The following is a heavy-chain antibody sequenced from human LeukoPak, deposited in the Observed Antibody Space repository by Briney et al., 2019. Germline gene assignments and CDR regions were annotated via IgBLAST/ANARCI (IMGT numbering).Heavy chain of an antibody. J-gene: IGHJ4*02. V-gene: IGHV4-59*08. CDR3: ARSFLNIVGAEYYFDY. CDR2: IYYSGST. Sequence: SETLSLTCTVSGGSISSCYWSWIRQPPGKGLEWIGYIYYSGSTNYNPSLKSRVTISVDTSKNQFSLKLSSVTAADTAVYYCARSFLNIVGAEYYFDYWGQGTLVTVSS. D-gene: IGHD1-26*01. CDR1: GGSISSCY.